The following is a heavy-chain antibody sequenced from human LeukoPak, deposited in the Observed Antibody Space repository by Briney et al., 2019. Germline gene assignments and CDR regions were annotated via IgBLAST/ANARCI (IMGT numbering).Heavy chain of an antibody. V-gene: IGHV3-33*01. Sequence: PGGSLRLSCAASGFTFSSYGMHWVRQAPGKGLEWVAVIWYDGSNKYYADSVKGRFTISRDNSKNTLYLQMNSLRAEDTAVYYCARDTYGSGFYWFDPWGQGTLVTVSS. J-gene: IGHJ5*02. CDR3: ARDTYGSGFYWFDP. CDR2: IWYDGSNK. D-gene: IGHD3-10*01. CDR1: GFTFSSYG.